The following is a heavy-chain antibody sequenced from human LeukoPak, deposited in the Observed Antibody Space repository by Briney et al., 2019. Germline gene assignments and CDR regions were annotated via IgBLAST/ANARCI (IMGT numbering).Heavy chain of an antibody. J-gene: IGHJ4*02. Sequence: GGSLRLSCAASGFTFSSSAMGWVRRAPQKGLEWVSAILTMGPKTYYTGSVRGRFTISRDNSKNTVYLQMQSLRAEDTAVYYCVKEASKTFGIYTADYWGQGTLVTV. CDR3: VKEASKTFGIYTADY. CDR1: GFTFSSSA. D-gene: IGHD3-16*01. V-gene: IGHV3-23*01. CDR2: ILTMGPKT.